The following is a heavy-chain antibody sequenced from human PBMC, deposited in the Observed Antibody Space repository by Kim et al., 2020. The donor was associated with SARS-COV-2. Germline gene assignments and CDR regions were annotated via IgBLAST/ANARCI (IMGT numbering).Heavy chain of an antibody. CDR1: GFSVSTNY. Sequence: GGSLRLSCAASGFSVSTNYMSWVRQAPGQGPDWVSAIYAGGSTYYADSVKGRFTISRDNSKNTLELQMNNLRVDDTAVYYCARAPDYTDAYDFWGPGTMV. V-gene: IGHV3-53*01. J-gene: IGHJ3*01. CDR2: IYAGGST. CDR3: ARAPDYTDAYDF. D-gene: IGHD2-2*02.